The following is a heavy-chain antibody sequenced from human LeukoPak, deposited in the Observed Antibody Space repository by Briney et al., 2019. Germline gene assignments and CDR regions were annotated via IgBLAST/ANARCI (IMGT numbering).Heavy chain of an antibody. Sequence: PGGSLRLSCAASGFTFSSYSMNWVRQAPGKGLEWVSSISSSSSYIYYADSVKGRFTISRDNAKNSLYLEMNSLRAEDTAVYYCAREKGNYSSSSQRWFDPWGQGTLVTVSS. CDR3: AREKGNYSSSSQRWFDP. D-gene: IGHD6-6*01. V-gene: IGHV3-21*01. CDR1: GFTFSSYS. J-gene: IGHJ5*02. CDR2: ISSSSSYI.